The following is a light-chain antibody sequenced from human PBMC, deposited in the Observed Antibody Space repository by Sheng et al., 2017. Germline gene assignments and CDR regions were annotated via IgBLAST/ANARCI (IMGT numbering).Light chain of an antibody. Sequence: QSALTQPRSVSGSPGQSVTISCTGTSSDVGGYNYVSWYQQHPGKAPKLMIYDVSKRPSGVPDRFSGSKSGNTASLTISGLQAEDEADYYCCSYADSYTLVFGGGNKLTVL. CDR2: DVS. J-gene: IGLJ2*01. CDR3: CSYADSYTLV. CDR1: SSDVGGYNY. V-gene: IGLV2-11*01.